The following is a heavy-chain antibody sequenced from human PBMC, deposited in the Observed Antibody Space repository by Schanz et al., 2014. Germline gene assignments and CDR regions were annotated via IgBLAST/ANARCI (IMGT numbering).Heavy chain of an antibody. D-gene: IGHD2-2*01. J-gene: IGHJ4*02. CDR3: AKDLLYGAPMPLNHRDY. V-gene: IGHV3-33*03. CDR2: IWNNGVTK. Sequence: QAQLMESGGGVVQPGTSLILSCSVSGFSLNTYGIHWFRQPAGKGLEWVAVIWNNGVTKYYADSVRGRFTISRDRFQNTLYLRMSSLRAEDTAVYYCAKDLLYGAPMPLNHRDYWGQGTLVTVSA. CDR1: GFSLNTYG.